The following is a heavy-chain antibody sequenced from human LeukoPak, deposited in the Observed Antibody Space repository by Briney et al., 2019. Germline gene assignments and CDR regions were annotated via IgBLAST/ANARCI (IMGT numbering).Heavy chain of an antibody. CDR1: GYTFTSYG. D-gene: IGHD1-26*01. CDR2: ISAYNGNT. Sequence: ASVKVSRKASGYTFTSYGISWVRQAPGQGLEGMGWISAYNGNTNYAQKLQGRVTMTTDKSTSTAYMELRSLRSDDTAVYYCASGPEGWELLSYWGQGTLVTVSS. J-gene: IGHJ4*02. CDR3: ASGPEGWELLSY. V-gene: IGHV1-18*01.